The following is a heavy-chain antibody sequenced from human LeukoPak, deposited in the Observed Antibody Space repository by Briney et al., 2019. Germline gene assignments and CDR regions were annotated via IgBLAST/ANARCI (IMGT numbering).Heavy chain of an antibody. J-gene: IGHJ5*02. CDR2: IVPILGIA. Sequence: ASVKLSCKASGGTFSSYAISWVRQARGQGLEWMGRIVPILGIANDAQKLQGRVTITADKSTSQAYMELSRLRSEPTAVYYCPRNTASRLLPIANRFDPWGQGTLVTVSS. CDR1: GGTFSSYA. V-gene: IGHV1-69*04. D-gene: IGHD2-15*01. CDR3: PRNTASRLLPIANRFDP.